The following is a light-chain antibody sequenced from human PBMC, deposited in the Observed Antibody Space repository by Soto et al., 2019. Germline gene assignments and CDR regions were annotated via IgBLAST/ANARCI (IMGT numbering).Light chain of an antibody. Sequence: QSVLTQPPSVSGSPGQSVTISCTGTSSDVGGYNYVSWYQHHPGKAPKLMIYDVSKRPSGVPDRFSGSKSGNTASLTISGLQAEDEADYCCCSYAGNYAWVFGGGTKLTVL. CDR1: SSDVGGYNY. CDR3: CSYAGNYAWV. J-gene: IGLJ3*02. V-gene: IGLV2-11*01. CDR2: DVS.